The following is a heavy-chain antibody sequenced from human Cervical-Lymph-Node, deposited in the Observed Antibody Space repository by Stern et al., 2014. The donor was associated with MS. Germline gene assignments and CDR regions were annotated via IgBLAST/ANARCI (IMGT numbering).Heavy chain of an antibody. CDR3: ARDLAIGEWYFDL. Sequence: QLQLQESGPGLVKPSETLSLTCTVSGGPINSYYWSWIRQPPGKGLEWIGYIYYSGSTKYDPSLKSRATISVDTSKNQFSLKLDSVTTADTAVYYCARDLAIGEWYFDLWGRGTLVTVSS. V-gene: IGHV4-59*01. J-gene: IGHJ2*01. D-gene: IGHD3-10*01. CDR2: IYYSGST. CDR1: GGPINSYY.